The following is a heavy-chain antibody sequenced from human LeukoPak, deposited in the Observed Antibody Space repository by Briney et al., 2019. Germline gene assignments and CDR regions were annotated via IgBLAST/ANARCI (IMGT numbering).Heavy chain of an antibody. Sequence: TSETLSLTCTVSGGSISSGGYYWSWLRQPPGKGPEWIGEINHSGSTNYNPSLKSRVTISVDTSKNQFSLKLSSVTAADTAVYYCARGRKFDYWGQGTLVTVSS. D-gene: IGHD1-14*01. CDR1: GGSISSGGYY. CDR3: ARGRKFDY. V-gene: IGHV4-39*07. CDR2: INHSGST. J-gene: IGHJ4*02.